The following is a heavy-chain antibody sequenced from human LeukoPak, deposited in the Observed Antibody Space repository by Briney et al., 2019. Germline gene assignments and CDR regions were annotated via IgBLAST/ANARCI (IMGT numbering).Heavy chain of an antibody. V-gene: IGHV4-34*12. CDR1: SGSFSGYY. J-gene: IGHJ3*02. CDR2: IFHTGST. D-gene: IGHD3-22*01. Sequence: SETLSLTCAVYSGSFSGYYWSWLRQPPGKGLEWIGSIFHTGSTYYNPSLKSRVTMSVDTSKNQFSLKLSSVTAADTAFYYCARANYYDTSGYSRGAFDIWGQGTMVTVSS. CDR3: ARANYYDTSGYSRGAFDI.